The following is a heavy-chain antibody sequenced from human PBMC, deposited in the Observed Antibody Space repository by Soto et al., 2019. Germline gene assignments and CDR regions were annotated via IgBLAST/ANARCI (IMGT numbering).Heavy chain of an antibody. CDR3: ARFEYSSSSDTPYYYYGMDV. CDR2: IIPIFGTA. V-gene: IGHV1-69*13. CDR1: GGTFSSYA. Sequence: GASVKVSCKASGGTFSSYAISWVRQAPGQGLEWMGGIIPIFGTANYAQKFQGRVTITADESTSTAYMELGSLRSEDTAVYYCARFEYSSSSDTPYYYYGMDVWGQGTTVTVSS. J-gene: IGHJ6*02. D-gene: IGHD6-6*01.